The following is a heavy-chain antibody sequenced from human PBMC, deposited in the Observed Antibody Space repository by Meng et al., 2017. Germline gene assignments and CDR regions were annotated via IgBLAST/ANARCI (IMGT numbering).Heavy chain of an antibody. CDR1: GFTFSSYS. Sequence: GSLKISCAASGFTFSSYSMNWVRQAPGKGLEWVSSISSSSSYIYYADSVKGRFTISRDNAKNSLYLQMNSLRAEDTAVYYCARVDLEHGYNPHYWGQGTLVTVSS. CDR2: ISSSSSYI. J-gene: IGHJ4*02. D-gene: IGHD5-24*01. V-gene: IGHV3-21*01. CDR3: ARVDLEHGYNPHY.